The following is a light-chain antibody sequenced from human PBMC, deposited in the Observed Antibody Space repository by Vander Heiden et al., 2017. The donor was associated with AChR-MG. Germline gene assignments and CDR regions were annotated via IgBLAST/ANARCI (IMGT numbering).Light chain of an antibody. CDR2: VDN. Sequence: HSVSDSPGQTVTLSCTRRSGSIASHSVPWYQQRPGRAPNTGIYVDNQRPAGVPDRFSGSIDSSSNSASLTISGLKTEDEADYYCQAYDSSKGGCGGGTKL. V-gene: IGLV6-57*03. J-gene: IGLJ3*02. CDR3: QAYDSSKGG. CDR1: SGSIASHS.